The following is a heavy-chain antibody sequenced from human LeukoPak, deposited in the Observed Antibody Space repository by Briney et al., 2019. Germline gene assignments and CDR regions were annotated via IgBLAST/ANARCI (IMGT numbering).Heavy chain of an antibody. Sequence: GGSLRLSCETSGFRVEDYAMHWVRQVPGKGLEWVSGINWNSGRIGYADSVKGRFTISRDNVKNTLYLQMNSLRAEDTAVYYCARGIDPNYYDSSGYYSGWGQGTLVTVSS. CDR1: GFRVEDYA. D-gene: IGHD3-22*01. V-gene: IGHV3-9*01. CDR3: ARGIDPNYYDSSGYYSG. CDR2: INWNSGRI. J-gene: IGHJ4*02.